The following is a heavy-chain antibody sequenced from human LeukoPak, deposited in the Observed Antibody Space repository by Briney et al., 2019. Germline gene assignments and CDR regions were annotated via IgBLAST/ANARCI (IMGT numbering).Heavy chain of an antibody. D-gene: IGHD3-22*01. V-gene: IGHV1-18*01. CDR3: ARGYYYDSSGYYYPYYFDY. J-gene: IGHJ4*02. CDR2: ISAYNGNT. CDR1: DYTFTSYG. Sequence: ASVRVSCKSSDYTFTSYGISWGRQAPGQGLEWVGWISAYNGNTNYAQKLQGRVTMATDTSTSTACIELRSLRSDDTAVYYCARGYYYDSSGYYYPYYFDYWGQGTLVTVSS.